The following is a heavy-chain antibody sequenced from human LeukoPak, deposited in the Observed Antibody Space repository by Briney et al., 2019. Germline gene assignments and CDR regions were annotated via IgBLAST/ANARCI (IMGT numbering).Heavy chain of an antibody. D-gene: IGHD3-3*01. V-gene: IGHV1-18*01. Sequence: GASVKVSCKASGYIFTNYGISWVRQAPGQGLEWMGWISVYNGDTNYAQKLQGRVTMTTDTSTSTAYMEARSLRSDDTAVYFCARVEGPSIFGVIDYWGQGTLVTISS. CDR3: ARVEGPSIFGVIDY. CDR2: ISVYNGDT. J-gene: IGHJ4*02. CDR1: GYIFTNYG.